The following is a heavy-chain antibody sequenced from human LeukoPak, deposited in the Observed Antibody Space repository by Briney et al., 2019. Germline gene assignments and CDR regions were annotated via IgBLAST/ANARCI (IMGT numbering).Heavy chain of an antibody. CDR2: ISSRSTYI. CDR1: RLTFSTYS. D-gene: IGHD2-21*01. J-gene: IGHJ3*02. V-gene: IGHV3-21*01. Sequence: PGGSLRLSCAASRLTFSTYSMNWVRQAPGKGLEWVSSISSRSTYIYYADSVKGRFTISRDNAKNSLYLQMNNLRAEDTAMFYCATSMAQDVDAFHIWGQGTMVTGSS. CDR3: ATSMAQDVDAFHI.